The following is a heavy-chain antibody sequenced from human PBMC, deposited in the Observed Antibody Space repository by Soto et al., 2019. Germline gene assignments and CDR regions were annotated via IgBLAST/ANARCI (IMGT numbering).Heavy chain of an antibody. CDR1: GGTFSSYA. J-gene: IGHJ6*02. D-gene: IGHD2-2*01. CDR2: IIPIFGTA. V-gene: IGHV1-69*01. CDR3: ARVGFGIVVVPAAIPYGMDV. Sequence: QVQLVQSGAEVKKPGSSVKVSCKASGGTFSSYAISWVRQAPGQGLEWMGGIIPIFGTANYAQKFQGRVTITADESKGTAYMELSSLRSEDTAVYYCARVGFGIVVVPAAIPYGMDVWGQGTTVTVSS.